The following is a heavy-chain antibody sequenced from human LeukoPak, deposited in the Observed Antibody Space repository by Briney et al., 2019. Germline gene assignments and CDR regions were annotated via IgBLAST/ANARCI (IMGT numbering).Heavy chain of an antibody. V-gene: IGHV3-74*03. Sequence: GGSLRLSCAASGFTFSNYWIHWVRQAPGKGLLWVSRIDNAGSITTYADSVKGRFTISRDNAGNTLYLQMNSLRVEDTAVYYCVRSAFHAGSGNYYDYWGQGTLVTVSS. CDR3: VRSAFHAGSGNYYDY. J-gene: IGHJ4*02. CDR2: IDNAGSIT. D-gene: IGHD3-22*01. CDR1: GFTFSNYW.